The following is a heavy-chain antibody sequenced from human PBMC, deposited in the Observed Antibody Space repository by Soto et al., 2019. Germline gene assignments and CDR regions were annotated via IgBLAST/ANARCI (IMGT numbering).Heavy chain of an antibody. CDR1: GGSISSNNW. Sequence: QVQLQESGPGLVKPSGTLSLTCAISGGSISSNNWWTWVRQSPGKGLEWIGEIHHSETTNYNPSLERPVTISVDKSTNQFSLKLTSVTAADTADYYCASTYYYDSTGYYNMDVWGQGTTVTVSS. J-gene: IGHJ6*02. CDR2: IHHSETT. D-gene: IGHD3-22*01. V-gene: IGHV4-4*02. CDR3: ASTYYYDSTGYYNMDV.